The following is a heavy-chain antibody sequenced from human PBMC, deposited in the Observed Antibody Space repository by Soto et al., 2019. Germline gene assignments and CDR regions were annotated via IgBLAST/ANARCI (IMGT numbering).Heavy chain of an antibody. J-gene: IGHJ4*02. CDR2: ISAYNGNT. CDR3: ARDTRLRLPSSRGSGSYNY. CDR1: GYTFTSYG. D-gene: IGHD3-10*01. V-gene: IGHV1-18*01. Sequence: ASVKVSCKASGYTFTSYGISWVRQAPGQGLEWMGWISAYNGNTNYAQKLQGRVTTTTDTSTSTAYMELRSLRSDDTAVYYCARDTRLRLPSSRGSGSYNYWGQGTLVTVSS.